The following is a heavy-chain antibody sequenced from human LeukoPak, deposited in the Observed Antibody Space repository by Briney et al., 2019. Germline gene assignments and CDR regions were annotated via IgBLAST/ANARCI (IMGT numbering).Heavy chain of an antibody. D-gene: IGHD6-19*01. Sequence: GGSLRLSCAASGFKFSNYGMNWVRQAPGKGLEWVAVIYYDGSNQYYTDSVKGRFTISRDNSKNTLSLQMNSLGVEDTAVYYCATWRNGWPGRYFESWGQGTLVTVPS. CDR1: GFKFSNYG. CDR3: ATWRNGWPGRYFES. CDR2: IYYDGSNQ. V-gene: IGHV3-33*01. J-gene: IGHJ4*02.